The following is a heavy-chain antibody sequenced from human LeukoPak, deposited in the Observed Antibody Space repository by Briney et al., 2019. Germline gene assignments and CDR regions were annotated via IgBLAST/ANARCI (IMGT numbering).Heavy chain of an antibody. V-gene: IGHV3-7*01. CDR1: GFTFTTYW. J-gene: IGHJ3*02. Sequence: GGSLRLSCAASGFTFTTYWLGWVRQPPGKGLEWVANINQDGTEKYYVDSVKGRFTISRDNAKNSVYLQMSSLRAEDTAVYYCARDPEDYYDSSAYYDGFDMWAKGQWSPSL. CDR2: INQDGTEK. CDR3: ARDPEDYYDSSAYYDGFDM. D-gene: IGHD3-22*01.